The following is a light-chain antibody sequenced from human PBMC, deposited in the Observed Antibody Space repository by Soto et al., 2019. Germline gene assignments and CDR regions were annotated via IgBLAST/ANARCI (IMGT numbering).Light chain of an antibody. J-gene: IGKJ4*01. V-gene: IGKV1-5*01. CDR2: DAS. Sequence: DFQMTQSPSTLSASVRDRVTITCRASQNIRSRLAWFQQKPGKAPKLLIYDASSLESGVPQRFSGSGSGTEFTLTISSLQPEDVATYYCQKYNSAPLTFGGGTKVDIK. CDR3: QKYNSAPLT. CDR1: QNIRSR.